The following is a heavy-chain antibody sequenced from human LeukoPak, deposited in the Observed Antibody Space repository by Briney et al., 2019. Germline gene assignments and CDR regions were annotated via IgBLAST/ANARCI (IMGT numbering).Heavy chain of an antibody. D-gene: IGHD6-19*01. Sequence: GGSLRLSCAASGFTLSSYGMHWVRQAPGKGLQWVAVIWSDGSNGYYPDSVKGRFIISRDNAKNSLYLQMNSLRAEDTAVYYCARDRSSGWYPPQFDYWGQGTLVTVSS. CDR2: IWSDGSNG. CDR1: GFTLSSYG. CDR3: ARDRSSGWYPPQFDY. J-gene: IGHJ4*02. V-gene: IGHV3-33*01.